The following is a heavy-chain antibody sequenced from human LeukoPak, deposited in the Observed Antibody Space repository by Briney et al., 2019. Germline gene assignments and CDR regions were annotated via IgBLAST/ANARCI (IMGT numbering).Heavy chain of an antibody. J-gene: IGHJ4*02. Sequence: SETLPLTCAVYGGSFSGYYWSWIRQPPGKGLEWIGEINHSGSTNYNPSLKSRVTISVDTSKNQFSLKLSSVTAADTAVYYGATALILLYWGQGTLVTVSS. V-gene: IGHV4-34*01. D-gene: IGHD2/OR15-2a*01. CDR2: INHSGST. CDR3: ATALILLY. CDR1: GGSFSGYY.